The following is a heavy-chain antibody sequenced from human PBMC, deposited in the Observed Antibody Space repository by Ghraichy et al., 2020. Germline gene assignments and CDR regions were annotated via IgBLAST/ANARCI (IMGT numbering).Heavy chain of an antibody. CDR3: AKGVLWFGELPLDAFDI. Sequence: GESLNISCAASGVTFSSNAMSWVRQAPGKGLEWVSAISGSGGSTYYADSVKGRFTISRDNSKNTLYLQMNSLRAEDTAGYYCAKGVLWFGELPLDAFDIWGHGTMFTVSS. CDR2: ISGSGGST. V-gene: IGHV3-23*01. J-gene: IGHJ3*02. D-gene: IGHD3-10*01. CDR1: GVTFSSNA.